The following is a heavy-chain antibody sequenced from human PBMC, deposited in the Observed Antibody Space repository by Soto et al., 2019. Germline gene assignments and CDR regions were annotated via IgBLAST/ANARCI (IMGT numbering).Heavy chain of an antibody. CDR1: GFTFSSYA. J-gene: IGHJ4*02. CDR3: ARDCLVVTDPWYFDY. Sequence: QVQLVESGGGVVQPGRSLRLSCAASGFTFSSYAMHWVRQAPGKGLEWVAVISYDGSNKYYADSVKGRFTISRDNSKNTLYLQMNSLRAEDTAVYYCARDCLVVTDPWYFDYWGQGTLSPSPQ. V-gene: IGHV3-30-3*01. D-gene: IGHD2-21*02. CDR2: ISYDGSNK.